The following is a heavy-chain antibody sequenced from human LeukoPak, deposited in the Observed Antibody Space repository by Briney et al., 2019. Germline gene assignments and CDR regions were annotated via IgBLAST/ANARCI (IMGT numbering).Heavy chain of an antibody. Sequence: PGGSRRLSCAASGFTFSNYGMHWVRQAPGKGLEWVAVIWFDGSNKFYADSVKGRFTISRDNSKNTLYLQMNGLRAEDTAVYYCARDRLGYCSGGSCYSAYDGFDIWGQATMATVSS. J-gene: IGHJ3*02. CDR2: IWFDGSNK. CDR3: ARDRLGYCSGGSCYSAYDGFDI. CDR1: GFTFSNYG. D-gene: IGHD2-15*01. V-gene: IGHV3-33*01.